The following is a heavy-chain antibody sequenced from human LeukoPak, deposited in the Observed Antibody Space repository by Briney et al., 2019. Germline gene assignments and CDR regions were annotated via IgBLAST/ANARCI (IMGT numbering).Heavy chain of an antibody. J-gene: IGHJ4*02. V-gene: IGHV3-66*02. CDR3: ARDNMAVAGTDY. D-gene: IGHD6-19*01. CDR2: IYSGGSI. Sequence: GGSLRLSCAASGFSVSSNYMSWVRQAPGKGLEWVSVIYSGGSIYYADSVKGRFTISRGNSKNTLYLQMNSLRGEDTAVYYCARDNMAVAGTDYWGQGTLVTVSS. CDR1: GFSVSSNY.